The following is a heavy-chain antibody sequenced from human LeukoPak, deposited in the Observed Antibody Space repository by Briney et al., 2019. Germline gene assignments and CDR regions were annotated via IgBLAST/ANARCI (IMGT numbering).Heavy chain of an antibody. Sequence: GGSLRLSCAASGFSFSNHEMTWVRQAPGKGLEWVSFIDSSGRSKFYADSVRGRFTISRDNAKNSVYLQMSSLRVEDTALYYCARGTFCGGDCYSAGFDSWGQGTLVTVSS. V-gene: IGHV3-48*03. CDR3: ARGTFCGGDCYSAGFDS. CDR2: IDSSGRSK. J-gene: IGHJ4*02. CDR1: GFSFSNHE. D-gene: IGHD2-21*02.